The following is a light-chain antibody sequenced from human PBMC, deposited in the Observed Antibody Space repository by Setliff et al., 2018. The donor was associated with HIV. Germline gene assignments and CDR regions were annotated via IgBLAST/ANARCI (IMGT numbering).Light chain of an antibody. CDR2: EDN. CDR1: SGNIASNY. Sequence: NFMLTQPHSVSESPGKTVTISCTRSSGNIASNYVQWYQQRPGSSPTTVIYEDNQRPSGVPDRFSGSIDSSSNSASLTIPGLMTEDEADYYCQSYDNSNVGFGGGTK. CDR3: QSYDNSNVG. V-gene: IGLV6-57*01. J-gene: IGLJ2*01.